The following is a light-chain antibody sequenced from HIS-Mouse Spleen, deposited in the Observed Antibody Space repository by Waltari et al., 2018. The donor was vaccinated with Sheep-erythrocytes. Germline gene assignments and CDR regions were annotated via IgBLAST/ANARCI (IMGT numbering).Light chain of an antibody. CDR1: SRDCGGYNY. CDR3: CSYAGSYNHV. V-gene: IGLV2-11*01. CDR2: DVS. Sequence: QSALTQPRSVSGSPGQSVTIPCTGTSRDCGGYNYVSWYQQHPGKAPKLMIYDVSKRPSGVPDRFSGSKSGNTASLTISGLQAEDEADYYCCSYAGSYNHVFATGTKVTVL. J-gene: IGLJ1*01.